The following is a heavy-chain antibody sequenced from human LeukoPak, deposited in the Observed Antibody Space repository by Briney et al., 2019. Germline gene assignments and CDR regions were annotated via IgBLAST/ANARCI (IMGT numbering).Heavy chain of an antibody. J-gene: IGHJ4*02. D-gene: IGHD5-18*01. Sequence: PGRSQRLSCAASGFTFSRYAMHWVRQAPGRGLEWVAFISHDGGKKYFADSVKGRFVISRDNSKNTVYLQMNSLRAEDTAVYYCARCGYSYGYYDYWGQGTLVTVSS. V-gene: IGHV3-30*09. CDR2: ISHDGGKK. CDR1: GFTFSRYA. CDR3: ARCGYSYGYYDY.